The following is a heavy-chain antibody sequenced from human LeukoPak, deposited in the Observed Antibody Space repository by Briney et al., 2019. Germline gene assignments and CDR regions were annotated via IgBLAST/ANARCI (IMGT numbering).Heavy chain of an antibody. CDR1: GFTFSSYA. CDR2: ISGSGGST. V-gene: IGHV3-23*01. CDR3: AGRFLEWLPSYYYYYYMDV. J-gene: IGHJ6*03. Sequence: GGSLRLSCAASGFTFSSYAMSWVRQAPGKGLEWVSAISGSGGSTYYADSVKGRFTISRDNSKNTLYLQMNSLRAEDTAVYYCAGRFLEWLPSYYYYYYMDVWGKGTTVTVSS. D-gene: IGHD3-3*01.